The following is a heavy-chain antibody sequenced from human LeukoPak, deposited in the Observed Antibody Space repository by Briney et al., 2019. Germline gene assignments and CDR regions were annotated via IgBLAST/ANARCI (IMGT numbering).Heavy chain of an antibody. D-gene: IGHD3-3*01. V-gene: IGHV4-30-4*08. J-gene: IGHJ5*02. CDR3: ARDGFGGDNWFDP. CDR2: IYYSGST. CDR1: GGSISSGDYY. Sequence: SQTLSLTCTVSGGSISSGDYYWSWIRQPPGKGLEWIGYIYYSGSTYYNPSLKSRVTISVDTSKNQFSLKLSSVTAADTAVYYCARDGFGGDNWFDPWGQGTLVPVSS.